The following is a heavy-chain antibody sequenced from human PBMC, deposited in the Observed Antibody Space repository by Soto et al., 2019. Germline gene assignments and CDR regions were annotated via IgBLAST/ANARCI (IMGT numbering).Heavy chain of an antibody. CDR1: DGSVSSGSYY. CDR2: IYSSGST. CDR3: ARDSLALFDS. Sequence: SETLSLTCTVSDGSVSSGSYYWTWIRQPPGKGLEWIGYIYSSGSTLYNPSLKSRVIISVDTSMNQFSLKLSSVTAADTAVYYCARDSLALFDSWGQGTMVTVSS. J-gene: IGHJ4*02. V-gene: IGHV4-61*01. D-gene: IGHD5-12*01.